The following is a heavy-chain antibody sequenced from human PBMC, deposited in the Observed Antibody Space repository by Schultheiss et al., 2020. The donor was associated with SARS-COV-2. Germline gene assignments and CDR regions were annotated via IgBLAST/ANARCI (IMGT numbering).Heavy chain of an antibody. CDR2: ISYDGSNK. D-gene: IGHD5-24*01. J-gene: IGHJ3*02. Sequence: GGSLRLSCAASGFTFSSYGMHWVRQAPGKGLEWVAVISYDGSNKYYADSVKGRFTISRDNSKNTLYLQMNSLRAEDTAVYYCARAFRDGYSDAFDIWGQGTMVTVSS. V-gene: IGHV3-30*03. CDR1: GFTFSSYG. CDR3: ARAFRDGYSDAFDI.